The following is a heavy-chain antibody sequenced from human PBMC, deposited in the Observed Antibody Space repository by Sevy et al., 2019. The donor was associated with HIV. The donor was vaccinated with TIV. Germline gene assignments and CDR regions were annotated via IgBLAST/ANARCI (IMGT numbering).Heavy chain of an antibody. V-gene: IGHV3-23*01. J-gene: IGHJ4*02. Sequence: GGSLRLSCAASGFTFSNYAMNWVRQAPGKGLEWVSGISGSGGSGDKTNYADSLKGRFTISRDDSKNSLYLQLNSRRAEDKAIYYCARKYDSSGYFDYWGQGTLVTVSS. D-gene: IGHD3-22*01. CDR3: ARKYDSSGYFDY. CDR2: ISGSGGSGDKT. CDR1: GFTFSNYA.